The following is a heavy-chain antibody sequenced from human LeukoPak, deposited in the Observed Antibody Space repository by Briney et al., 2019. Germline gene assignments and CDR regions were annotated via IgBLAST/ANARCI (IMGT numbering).Heavy chain of an antibody. J-gene: IGHJ5*02. D-gene: IGHD2-15*01. V-gene: IGHV4-34*01. Sequence: SETLSLTCAVYGGSFSGYYWSWIRQPPGKGLEWIGEINHSGSTNYNPSLKSRVTISVDTSKNQFSLKLSSVTAADTAVYYCARVLGGSLTSWFDPWGQGTLVTVSS. CDR2: INHSGST. CDR3: ARVLGGSLTSWFDP. CDR1: GGSFSGYY.